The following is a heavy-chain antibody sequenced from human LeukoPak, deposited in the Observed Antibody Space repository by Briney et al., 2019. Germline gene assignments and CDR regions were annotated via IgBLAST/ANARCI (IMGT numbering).Heavy chain of an antibody. D-gene: IGHD5-12*01. J-gene: IGHJ4*02. CDR3: VRDTGNTGYDSFDS. CDR2: ISAYNGNT. Sequence: GASVKVSCKASGYIFTIYGISWVRQAPGQGLEWMGWISAYNGNTNYAQNLQDRVTMTTDTSTSTAYMELRSLRSDDTAVYYCVRDTGNTGYDSFDSWGQGTLVTVSP. V-gene: IGHV1-18*04. CDR1: GYIFTIYG.